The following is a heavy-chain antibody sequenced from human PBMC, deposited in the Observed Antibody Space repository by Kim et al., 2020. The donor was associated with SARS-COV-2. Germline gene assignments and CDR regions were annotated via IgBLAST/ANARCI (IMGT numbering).Heavy chain of an antibody. D-gene: IGHD3-10*01. J-gene: IGHJ4*02. V-gene: IGHV5-51*01. Sequence: YSTSFQGQVTISADKSISTAYLQWSSLKASDTAMYYCARASVYYGSGVDYWGQGTLVTVSS. CDR3: ARASVYYGSGVDY.